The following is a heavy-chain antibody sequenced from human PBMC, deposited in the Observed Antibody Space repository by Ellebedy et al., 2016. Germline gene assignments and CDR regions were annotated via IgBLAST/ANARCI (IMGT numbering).Heavy chain of an antibody. J-gene: IGHJ4*02. CDR3: ARALTGRGQYYFDY. CDR1: GFTFSSYW. CDR2: IKQDGSEK. V-gene: IGHV3-7*03. D-gene: IGHD1-20*01. Sequence: GGSLRLSXAASGFTFSSYWMSWVRQAPGKGLEWVANIKQDGSEKYYVDSVKGRFTISRDNAKNSVYLQMNSLRAEDTAVYYCARALTGRGQYYFDYWGQGTLVTVSS.